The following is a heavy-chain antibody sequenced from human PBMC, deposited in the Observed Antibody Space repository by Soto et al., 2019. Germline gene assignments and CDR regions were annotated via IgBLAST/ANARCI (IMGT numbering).Heavy chain of an antibody. CDR3: ARDGTGDYVWGSYRHNWFDP. V-gene: IGHV3-11*01. J-gene: IGHJ5*02. D-gene: IGHD3-16*02. CDR1: GFTFSDYY. CDR2: ISSSGSTI. Sequence: GGSLRLSCAASGFTFSDYYMSWIRQAPGKGLEWVSYISSSGSTIYYADSVKGRFTISRDNAKNSLYLQMNSLRAEDTAVYYCARDGTGDYVWGSYRHNWFDPWGQGTLVTVSS.